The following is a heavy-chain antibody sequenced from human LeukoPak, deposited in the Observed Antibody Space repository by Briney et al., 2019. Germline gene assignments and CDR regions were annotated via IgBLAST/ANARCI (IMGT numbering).Heavy chain of an antibody. D-gene: IGHD5-18*01. J-gene: IGHJ4*02. CDR3: ARDGGYSYGL. CDR2: ISSSSSTI. CDR1: GFTFSSYS. Sequence: GGSLRLSCAASGFTFSSYSMNWVRQAPGKGPEWVSYISSSSSTIYYADSVKGRFTISRDNAKNSLYLQMNSLRAEDTAVYYCARDGGYSYGLWGQGTLVTVSS. V-gene: IGHV3-48*04.